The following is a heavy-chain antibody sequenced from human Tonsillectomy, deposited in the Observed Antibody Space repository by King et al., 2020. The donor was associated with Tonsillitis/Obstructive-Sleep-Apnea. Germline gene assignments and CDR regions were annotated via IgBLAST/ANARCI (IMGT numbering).Heavy chain of an antibody. J-gene: IGHJ5*02. CDR3: ASYFRRYCSVGSCYPNWFDP. D-gene: IGHD2-15*01. Sequence: MQLQESGPGLVKPSETLSLTCTVSGGSISSSSYYWGWIRQPPGKGLEWIGSIYYSGSTYYNPSLKSRVTISVDTSKNQFSLKLSSVTAADTAVYYCASYFRRYCSVGSCYPNWFDPWGQGTLVTVSS. CDR2: IYYSGST. CDR1: GGSISSSSYY. V-gene: IGHV4-39*01.